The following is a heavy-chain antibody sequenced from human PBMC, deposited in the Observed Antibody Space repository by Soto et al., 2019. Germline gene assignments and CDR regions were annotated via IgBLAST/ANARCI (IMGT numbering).Heavy chain of an antibody. J-gene: IGHJ4*02. V-gene: IGHV1-46*01. D-gene: IGHD3-3*01. CDR3: VSIFGVVPGLDY. CDR1: GYTFTSYY. CDR2: INPSGGST. Sequence: QVQLVQSGAEVKKPGASVKVSCKASGYTFTSYYMHWVRQAPGQGLEWMGIINPSGGSTSYAQKFQGRVTMTRDTSTSTVYMELSSLRSEDTAVYYCVSIFGVVPGLDYWGQGTLVTVSS.